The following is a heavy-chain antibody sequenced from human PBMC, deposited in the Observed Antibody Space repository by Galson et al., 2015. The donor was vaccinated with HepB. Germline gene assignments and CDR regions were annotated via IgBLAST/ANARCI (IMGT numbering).Heavy chain of an antibody. CDR3: ARCYSSGWFDY. CDR1: GGSISGYY. D-gene: IGHD6-19*01. Sequence: ETLSLTCTVSGGSISGYYWSWIRRPAGKGLEWIGRFYNSENTNYNPSLKSRVTMSVDTSKNQFSLKLSSVTAADTAVYYCARCYSSGWFDYWGHGTLITVSS. V-gene: IGHV4-4*07. J-gene: IGHJ4*03. CDR2: FYNSENT.